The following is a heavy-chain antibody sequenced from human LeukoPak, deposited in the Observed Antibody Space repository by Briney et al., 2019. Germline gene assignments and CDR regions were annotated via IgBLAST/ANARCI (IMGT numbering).Heavy chain of an antibody. CDR2: IYSGGST. CDR3: AGAKWLLPDY. J-gene: IGHJ4*02. V-gene: IGHV3-66*02. CDR1: GFTVSSNY. D-gene: IGHD3-22*01. Sequence: HPGGSLRLSCAASGFTVSSNYMSRVRQAPGKGLEWVSVIYSGGSTYYADSVKGRFTISRDNSKNTLYLQMNSLRAEDTAVYYCAGAKWLLPDYWGQGTLVTVSS.